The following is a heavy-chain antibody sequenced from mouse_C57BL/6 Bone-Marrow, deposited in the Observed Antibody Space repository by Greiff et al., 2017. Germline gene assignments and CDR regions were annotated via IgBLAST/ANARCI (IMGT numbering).Heavy chain of an antibody. V-gene: IGHV1-81*01. Sequence: VQLQQSGAELARPGASVKLSCKASGYTFTSYGISWVKQRPGHGLEWIGEIYPRSGNTYYNEKFKGKATLTADKSSSTAYMELRILTSEDSAVYFCASLYNGYSSWFAYWGQGTLVTVSA. CDR3: ASLYNGYSSWFAY. D-gene: IGHD2-3*01. CDR2: IYPRSGNT. CDR1: GYTFTSYG. J-gene: IGHJ3*01.